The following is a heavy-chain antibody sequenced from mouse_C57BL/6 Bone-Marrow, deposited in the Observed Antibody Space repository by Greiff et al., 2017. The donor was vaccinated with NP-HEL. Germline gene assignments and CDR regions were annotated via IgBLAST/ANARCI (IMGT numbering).Heavy chain of an antibody. CDR2: IWTGGGT. V-gene: IGHV2-9-1*01. D-gene: IGHD3-2*02. Sequence: VKLVESGPGLVAPSQSLSITCTVSGFSLTSYAISWVRQPPGKGLEWLGVIWTGGGTNYNSALKSRLSISKDNSKSQVFLKMNSLQTDDTARYYCASATAQATLAWFAYWGQGTLVTVSA. CDR3: ASATAQATLAWFAY. CDR1: GFSLTSYA. J-gene: IGHJ3*01.